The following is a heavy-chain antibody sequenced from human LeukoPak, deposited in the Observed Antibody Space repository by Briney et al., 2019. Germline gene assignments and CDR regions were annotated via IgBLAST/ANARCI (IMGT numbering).Heavy chain of an antibody. CDR3: AGSYVSRSFDY. V-gene: IGHV3-66*01. J-gene: IGHJ4*02. CDR2: IYRGGST. D-gene: IGHD3-16*01. Sequence: GGSLRLSCAASGFTVSNNYMSWVRQAPGKGLDWVSIIYRGGSTYYAGSVKDRFTISRDNSKNTVYLQMNSLRAEDTAVYYCAGSYVSRSFDYWGQGTLVTVSS. CDR1: GFTVSNNY.